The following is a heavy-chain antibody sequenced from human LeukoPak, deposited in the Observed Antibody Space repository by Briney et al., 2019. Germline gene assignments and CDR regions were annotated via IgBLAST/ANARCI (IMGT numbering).Heavy chain of an antibody. CDR3: AKGYSGNYGIGY. J-gene: IGHJ4*02. CDR1: GGTFSSYT. V-gene: IGHV1-69*02. CDR2: IIPILGIA. D-gene: IGHD1-26*01. Sequence: GASVKVSCKASGGTFSSYTISWVRQAPGQGLEWMGRIIPILGIANYAQKFQGRVTITADKSTSTAYMELSSLRSEDTAVYYCAKGYSGNYGIGYWGQGTLVTVSS.